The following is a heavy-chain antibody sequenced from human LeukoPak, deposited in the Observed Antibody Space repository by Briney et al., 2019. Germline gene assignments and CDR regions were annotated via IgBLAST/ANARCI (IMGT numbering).Heavy chain of an antibody. CDR2: ISFDGRNR. J-gene: IGHJ4*02. D-gene: IGHD6-13*01. V-gene: IGHV3-30*04. CDR1: GFTFSSYA. CDR3: VRPRGIAAAGIFGAFDY. Sequence: GRSLKLSCAASGFTFSSYAMHWVRQAPGKGLEWVALISFDGRNRYYADSVKGRFTISRDNSKSTLYVQMNSLRAEDTAVYYCVRPRGIAAAGIFGAFDYWGQGILVTVSS.